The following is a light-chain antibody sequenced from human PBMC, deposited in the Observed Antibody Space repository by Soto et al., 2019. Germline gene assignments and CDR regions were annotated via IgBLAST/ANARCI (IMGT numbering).Light chain of an antibody. Sequence: QSVLTQPPSVSAAPGQKVTISCSGSSSNIGNHYVSWYQYLPGTAPKLLIFENHKRHSTIPDRFSASKSGTSATLGITGLQTGDEAEYFCGTWDSSLGAWVFGGGTKLTVL. V-gene: IGLV1-51*02. CDR2: ENH. CDR3: GTWDSSLGAWV. J-gene: IGLJ3*02. CDR1: SSNIGNHY.